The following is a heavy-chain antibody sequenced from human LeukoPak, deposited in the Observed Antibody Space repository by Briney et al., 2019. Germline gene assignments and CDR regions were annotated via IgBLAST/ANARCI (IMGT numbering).Heavy chain of an antibody. D-gene: IGHD3-3*01. V-gene: IGHV4-59*08. J-gene: IGHJ4*02. Sequence: SETLSLTCTVSGGSISSYYWSWIRQPAGKGLEWIGYIYYSGSTNYNPSLKSRVTISVDTSKNQFSLKLSSVTAADTAVYYCARTSSSGYYTGDYFDYWGQGTLVTVSS. CDR2: IYYSGST. CDR3: ARTSSSGYYTGDYFDY. CDR1: GGSISSYY.